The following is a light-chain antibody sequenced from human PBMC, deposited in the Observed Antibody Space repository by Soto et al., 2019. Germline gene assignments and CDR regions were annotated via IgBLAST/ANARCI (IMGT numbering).Light chain of an antibody. J-gene: IGLJ2*01. CDR1: SGSIASSS. CDR2: EDN. V-gene: IGLV6-57*04. CDR3: QSYYSSSPVV. Sequence: NFMLTQPHSVSESPGKTVTISCTRSSGSIASSSVQWYQQRPGSAPTTVIFEDNQRPSGVPDRFSGSIDTSANSAPLTIPGLKTEDEADYYCQSYYSSSPVVFGGGTKLTVL.